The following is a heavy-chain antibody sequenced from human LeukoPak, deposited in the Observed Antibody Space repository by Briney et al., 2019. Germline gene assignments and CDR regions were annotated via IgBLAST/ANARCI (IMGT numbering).Heavy chain of an antibody. CDR1: GYTLTSYG. D-gene: IGHD6-19*01. CDR2: ISAYNGNT. J-gene: IGHJ4*02. CDR3: ARSIAVAGEAADF. V-gene: IGHV1-18*01. Sequence: GASVKVSCKASGYTLTSYGISWVRQAPGQGLEWMGWISAYNGNTNYAQKLQGRVTMTTDTSTSTAYMELRGLRSDDTAVYYCARSIAVAGEAADFWGQGTLVTVSS.